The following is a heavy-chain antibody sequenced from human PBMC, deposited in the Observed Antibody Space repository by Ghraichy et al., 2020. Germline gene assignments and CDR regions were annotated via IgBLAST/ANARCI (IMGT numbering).Heavy chain of an antibody. D-gene: IGHD2-15*01. CDR3: VKCSCSVASCSHIDY. Sequence: GGSLRLSCSASGFTFSSYTMLWVRQAPGKGLEYVSVISSNGGSTYYADSVKGRFTISRDNSKNTLYLQMSGLRAEDTAVYSCVKCSCSVASCSHIDYWGQGTLVTVSS. V-gene: IGHV3-64D*06. CDR1: GFTFSSYT. CDR2: ISSNGGST. J-gene: IGHJ4*02.